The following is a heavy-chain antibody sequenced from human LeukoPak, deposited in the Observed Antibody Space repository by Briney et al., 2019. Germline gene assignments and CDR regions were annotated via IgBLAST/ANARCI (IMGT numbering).Heavy chain of an antibody. CDR1: GFAFPTYA. V-gene: IGHV3-23*01. CDR3: AKEPRWEQLHSFDI. D-gene: IGHD1/OR15-1a*01. J-gene: IGHJ3*02. Sequence: GGSLRLSCVASGFAFPTYAMMWVRQAPGKGLEWVSSIRVSDGARFYADSVKGRFTMSRDNPKNTLFLQMNSLRPEDTAVYYCAKEPRWEQLHSFDIWGQGTTVTVSS. CDR2: IRVSDGAR.